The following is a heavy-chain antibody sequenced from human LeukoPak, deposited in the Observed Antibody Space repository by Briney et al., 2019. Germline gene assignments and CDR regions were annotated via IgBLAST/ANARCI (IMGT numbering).Heavy chain of an antibody. CDR3: ARAVGVEKSTGYYYYGMDV. J-gene: IGHJ6*02. CDR1: GGTFSSYA. CDR2: IIPIFGTA. V-gene: IGHV1-69*01. Sequence: ASVKVSCKASGGTFSSYAISWVRQAPGQGLEWMGGIIPIFGTANYAQKFQGRVTITADESTSTAYMELSSLRYEDTAVYYCARAVGVEKSTGYYYYGMDVWGQGTTVTVSS. D-gene: IGHD3-3*01.